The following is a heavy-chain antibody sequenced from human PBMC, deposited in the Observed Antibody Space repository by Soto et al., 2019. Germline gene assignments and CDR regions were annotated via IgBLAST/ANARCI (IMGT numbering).Heavy chain of an antibody. CDR3: ARERTGTTSMDV. D-gene: IGHD1-1*01. CDR2: MNPNSGNT. J-gene: IGHJ6*02. Sequence: QVQLAQSGAEVKKPGASVKVSCKASGYTFTSYDINWVRQATGQGLEWMGWMNPNSGNTGYAQKFRGRVTMTRNTSISTAYMGLSSLRSEDTAVYYCARERTGTTSMDVWGQGTTVTVSS. V-gene: IGHV1-8*01. CDR1: GYTFTSYD.